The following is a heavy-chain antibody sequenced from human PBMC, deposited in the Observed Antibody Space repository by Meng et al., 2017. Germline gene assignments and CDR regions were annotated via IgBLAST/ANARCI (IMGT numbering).Heavy chain of an antibody. CDR2: ISGSGGST. J-gene: IGHJ4*02. CDR3: AKEGLLWFGELWTSGEYYFGY. CDR1: GFTFSSYA. Sequence: GETLRLSCAASGFTFSSYAMSWVRQAPGKGLEWVSDISGSGGSTYYADPVKGRFTISRDNSKNTLDLQMNSLRAEDTAVYYCAKEGLLWFGELWTSGEYYFGYWGQGTLVTGAS. D-gene: IGHD3-10*01. V-gene: IGHV3-23*01.